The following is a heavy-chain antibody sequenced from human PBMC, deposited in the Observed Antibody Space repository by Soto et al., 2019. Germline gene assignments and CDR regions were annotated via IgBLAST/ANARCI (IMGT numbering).Heavy chain of an antibody. D-gene: IGHD2-15*01. Sequence: SETLSLTCNVSGGSISTGRSYWAWIRQPPGKGLEWLANIFYSGSTYYNPSLASRVTVSVDTSKNEFSLKLRSVTAADTAVYYCARQATTGATDLWFDPWGQGNLVTVSS. CDR3: ARQATTGATDLWFDP. CDR2: IFYSGST. V-gene: IGHV4-39*01. CDR1: GGSISTGRSY. J-gene: IGHJ5*02.